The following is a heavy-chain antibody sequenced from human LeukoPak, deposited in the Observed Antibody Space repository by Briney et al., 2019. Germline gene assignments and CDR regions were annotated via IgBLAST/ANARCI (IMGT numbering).Heavy chain of an antibody. V-gene: IGHV4-31*03. CDR2: IYYSGST. CDR1: GGSISSGGYY. D-gene: IGHD3-22*01. J-gene: IGHJ4*02. Sequence: SETLSLTCTVSGGSISSGGYYWSWIRQHPGKGLEWIGYIYYSGSTYYNPSLKSRVTISVDTSKNQFSLKLSSVTAADTAVYYCARAADDSSGYYPDYWGQGTLVTVSS. CDR3: ARAADDSSGYYPDY.